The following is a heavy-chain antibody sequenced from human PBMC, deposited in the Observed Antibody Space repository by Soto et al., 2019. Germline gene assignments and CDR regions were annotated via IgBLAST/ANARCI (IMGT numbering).Heavy chain of an antibody. D-gene: IGHD3-3*01. J-gene: IGHJ4*01. CDR3: AGDWYYTIDQ. CDR2: IYGDDTT. V-gene: IGHV3-66*01. Sequence: GGSLRLSCRTSGLTVSSSYMSWVRQAPGEGLECVSFIYGDDTTYYEDSVKGRFTISRDNAKETLYLQMNSLRAEDTAIYYCAGDWYYTIDQWGNGDLVTVSS. CDR1: GLTVSSSY.